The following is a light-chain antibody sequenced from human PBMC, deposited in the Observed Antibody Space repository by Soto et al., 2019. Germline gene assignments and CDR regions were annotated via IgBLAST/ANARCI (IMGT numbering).Light chain of an antibody. V-gene: IGLV2-14*01. CDR1: SSHVGGYNS. CDR2: DVT. J-gene: IGLJ1*01. Sequence: LTQAASVSGSPGQSITISRTGTSSHVGGYNSVSWYRQDPGKAPKLMIYDVTNRPSGVSNRFSGSKSGNTASLTISGLQAEDEADYYCSSFTSSITYVFGTGTKVTVL. CDR3: SSFTSSITYV.